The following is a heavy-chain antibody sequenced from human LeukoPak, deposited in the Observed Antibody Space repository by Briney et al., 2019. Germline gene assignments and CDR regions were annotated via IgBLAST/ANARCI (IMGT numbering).Heavy chain of an antibody. J-gene: IGHJ3*02. Sequence: GGSLRLSCAASGFTFSSYSMDWVRQAPGKGLEWVSSISSSSSYIYYADSVKGRFTISRDNAKNSLYLQMNSLRAEDTAVYYCARDVARYSGTYAFDIWGQGTMVTVSS. V-gene: IGHV3-21*01. CDR3: ARDVARYSGTYAFDI. CDR1: GFTFSSYS. D-gene: IGHD1-26*01. CDR2: ISSSSSYI.